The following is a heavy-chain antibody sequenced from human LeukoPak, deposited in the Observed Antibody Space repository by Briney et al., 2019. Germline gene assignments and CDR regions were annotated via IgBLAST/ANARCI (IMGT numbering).Heavy chain of an antibody. CDR3: ARTKRWLQFASFDY. CDR2: IYTSGST. Sequence: SETLSLTCTVSGGSISSYYWSWIRQPDGKGLEWIGRIYTSGSTNYNPSLKGRVTMSVDTSKNQFSLKLSSVTAADTAVYYCARTKRWLQFASFDYWGQGTLVTVSS. J-gene: IGHJ4*02. D-gene: IGHD5-24*01. CDR1: GGSISSYY. V-gene: IGHV4-4*07.